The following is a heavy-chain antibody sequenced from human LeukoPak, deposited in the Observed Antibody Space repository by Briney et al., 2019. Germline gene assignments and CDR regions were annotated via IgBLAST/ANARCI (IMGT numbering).Heavy chain of an antibody. CDR3: AKYGNSGWVIDN. V-gene: IGHV4-59*08. CDR1: GGSIGSNY. CDR2: IYYTGAI. Sequence: SETLSLTCTVSGGSIGSNYWTWIRQPPGKGLEYIGYIYYTGAINYNPSLKSRVTISVDTSKNQFSLKMTSVTAADTAVYFCAKYGNSGWVIDNWGQGTLVTVSS. J-gene: IGHJ4*02. D-gene: IGHD6-19*01.